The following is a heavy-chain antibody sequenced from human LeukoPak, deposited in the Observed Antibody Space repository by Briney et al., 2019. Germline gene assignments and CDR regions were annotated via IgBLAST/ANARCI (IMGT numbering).Heavy chain of an antibody. D-gene: IGHD3-10*01. CDR1: GFSISNDW. Sequence: GGSLRLSCAASGFSISNDWMSWVRQAPGKGLEWVARVKSRSAGETTDYAAPVKGRFTISRDDSKNTLYLQMNSLKNKDTDLYYCTLIQGWGSGSYYRDFWGQGTLVTVSS. V-gene: IGHV3-15*01. CDR2: VKSRSAGETT. J-gene: IGHJ4*02. CDR3: TLIQGWGSGSYYRDF.